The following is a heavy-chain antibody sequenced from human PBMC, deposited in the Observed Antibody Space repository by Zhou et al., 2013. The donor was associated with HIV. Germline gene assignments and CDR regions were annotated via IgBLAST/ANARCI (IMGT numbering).Heavy chain of an antibody. J-gene: IGHJ4*02. Sequence: QVQLVQSGAEVKKPGSSVKVSCKASGGTFSSYVISWVRQAPGQGLEYMGWMNPNNGNAASAQRFQGRITMTRTTSISTAYLELSSLRSEDTAVYYCARGRYDLGFWGQGTLVTVSS. CDR1: GGTFSSYV. CDR2: MNPNNGNA. V-gene: IGHV1-8*02. CDR3: ARGRYDLGF. D-gene: IGHD5-12*01.